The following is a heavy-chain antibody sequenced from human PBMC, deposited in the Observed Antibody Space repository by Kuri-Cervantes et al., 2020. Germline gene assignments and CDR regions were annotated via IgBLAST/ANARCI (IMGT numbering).Heavy chain of an antibody. CDR1: GFTFGSYS. CDR3: ARGRRGEPRAFDY. D-gene: IGHD3-10*01. Sequence: GESLKISCAASGFTFGSYSMNWVRQAPGKGLEWVSSISSSSSYIYYADPVKGRFTISRDNAKNSLYLQMNSLRAEDTAVYYCARGRRGEPRAFDYWGQGTLVTVSS. J-gene: IGHJ4*02. V-gene: IGHV3-21*01. CDR2: ISSSSSYI.